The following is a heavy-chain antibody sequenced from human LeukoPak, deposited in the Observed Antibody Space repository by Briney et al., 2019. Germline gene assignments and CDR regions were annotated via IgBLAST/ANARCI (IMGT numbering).Heavy chain of an antibody. Sequence: GGSPRLSCAASGFTFSSHWMTLVRQAPGKGLEWVANINQDGSEEYYVDSVKGRFTISRDNTKNSRYLQMNSLRAEDTTVYYCARGDLGRGWTFACWGQGTLVTVSS. CDR2: INQDGSEE. V-gene: IGHV3-7*01. CDR1: GFTFSSHW. D-gene: IGHD6-19*01. J-gene: IGHJ4*02. CDR3: ARGDLGRGWTFAC.